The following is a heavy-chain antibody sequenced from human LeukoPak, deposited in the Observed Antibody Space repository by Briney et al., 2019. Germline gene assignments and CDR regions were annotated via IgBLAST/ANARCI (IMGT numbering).Heavy chain of an antibody. V-gene: IGHV1-18*04. Sequence: GASVKVSCKASGYTFTSYGISWVRQAPGQGLEWMGCISAYNGNTNYAQKLQGRVTMTTDTSTSTAYMELRSLRSDDTAVYYCAREGWGVAAANSWFDPWGQGTLVTVSS. J-gene: IGHJ5*02. CDR2: ISAYNGNT. CDR1: GYTFTSYG. CDR3: AREGWGVAAANSWFDP. D-gene: IGHD6-13*01.